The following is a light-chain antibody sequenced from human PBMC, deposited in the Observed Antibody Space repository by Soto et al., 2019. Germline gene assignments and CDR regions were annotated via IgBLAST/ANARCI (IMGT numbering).Light chain of an antibody. CDR1: QSVSSN. Sequence: EIVMTQSPATLSIPPGERATLSCRASQSVSSNLAWYQQKPGQAPRLLIYGASTRATGSTARFSGRGSGTEFTLTISSLQYEDCAVYYCQQCNDWPHTFGQGTKLEIK. CDR2: GAS. V-gene: IGKV3-15*01. J-gene: IGKJ2*01. CDR3: QQCNDWPHT.